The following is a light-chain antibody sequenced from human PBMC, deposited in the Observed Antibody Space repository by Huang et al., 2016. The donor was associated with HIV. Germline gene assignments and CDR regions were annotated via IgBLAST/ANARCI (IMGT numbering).Light chain of an antibody. CDR2: GAS. J-gene: IGKJ3*01. V-gene: IGKV3-20*01. CDR1: QSVGSGY. Sequence: EIVLTQSPGTLSLSPGGRATLSCRASQSVGSGYLAWYQQRHGQAPRLLIYGASSRATGVPDRFSGGGSGTDFTLTISRVEPEDFAVYYCQHYDTSSGFTFGPGTKVEVK. CDR3: QHYDTSSGFT.